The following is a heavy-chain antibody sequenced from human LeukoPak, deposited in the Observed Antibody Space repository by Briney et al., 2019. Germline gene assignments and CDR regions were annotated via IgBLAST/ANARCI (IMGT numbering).Heavy chain of an antibody. CDR2: INPNGGGT. CDR3: TMKLRFLEWLPPGDY. V-gene: IGHV1-2*02. D-gene: IGHD3-3*01. J-gene: IGHJ4*02. Sequence: ASVTVSCKTSGYTFIGFYIHWVRQAPGQGLEWMGWINPNGGGTHYAQKFLGRVTMTSDTSVTTAYMELSSLTSDDTAIYYCTMKLRFLEWLPPGDYWGQGSLVTVSS. CDR1: GYTFIGFY.